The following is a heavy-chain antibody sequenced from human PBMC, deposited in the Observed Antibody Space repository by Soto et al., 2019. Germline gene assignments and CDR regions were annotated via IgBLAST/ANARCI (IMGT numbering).Heavy chain of an antibody. D-gene: IGHD4-17*01. CDR3: ARVVADYGDYTLFDY. CDR1: GGTFSSYA. CDR2: IIPIFGTA. V-gene: IGHV1-69*12. J-gene: IGHJ4*02. Sequence: QVQLVQSGAEVKKPGSSVKVSCKASGGTFSSYAISWVRQAPGQGLEWMGGIIPIFGTANYAQKFQGRVTITADESTSTAYMELTSLRSEDTAVYYCARVVADYGDYTLFDYWGQGTLVTVSS.